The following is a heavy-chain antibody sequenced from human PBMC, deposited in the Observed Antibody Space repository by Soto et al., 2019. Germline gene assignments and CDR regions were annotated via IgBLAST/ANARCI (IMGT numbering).Heavy chain of an antibody. D-gene: IGHD3-3*01. V-gene: IGHV1-8*02. CDR3: ARGGGYDFWSGYPFHQYYYGMDV. J-gene: IGHJ6*02. CDR1: GGTFSSYT. CDR2: MNPNSGNT. Sequence: ASVKVSCKASGGTFSSYTISWVRQAPGQGLEWMGWMNPNSGNTGYAQKFQGRVTMTRNTSISTAYMELSSLRSEDTAVYYCARGGGYDFWSGYPFHQYYYGMDVWGQGTTVTVSS.